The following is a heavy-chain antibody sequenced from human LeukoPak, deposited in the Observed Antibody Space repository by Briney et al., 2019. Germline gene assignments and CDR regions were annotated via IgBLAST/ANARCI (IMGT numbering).Heavy chain of an antibody. CDR3: ARDTGTGDYVGVNWFDP. V-gene: IGHV3-33*01. D-gene: IGHD4-23*01. J-gene: IGHJ5*02. Sequence: PGGSLRLSCAASGCTFSGYGMHWVRQAPGKGLEWVAVIWYDGSNKYYADSVKGRFTISRDNSKNTLYLQMNSLRAEDTAVYYCARDTGTGDYVGVNWFDPWGQGTLVTVSS. CDR2: IWYDGSNK. CDR1: GCTFSGYG.